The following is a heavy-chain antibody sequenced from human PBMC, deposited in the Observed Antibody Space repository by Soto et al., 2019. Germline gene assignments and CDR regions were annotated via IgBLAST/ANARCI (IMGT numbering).Heavy chain of an antibody. V-gene: IGHV4-39*01. J-gene: IGHJ4*02. CDR2: IYYSGST. CDR1: GGSISSSSYY. D-gene: IGHD4-17*01. Sequence: QLQLQESGPGLVKPSETLSLTCTVSGGSISSSSYYWGWIRQPPGKGLEWIGSIYYSGSTYYNPSLKRLVTISVDTSQNQCSLKLSSVTAADTAVYYCARSMTTVVTLDYWGQGTLVTVSS. CDR3: ARSMTTVVTLDY.